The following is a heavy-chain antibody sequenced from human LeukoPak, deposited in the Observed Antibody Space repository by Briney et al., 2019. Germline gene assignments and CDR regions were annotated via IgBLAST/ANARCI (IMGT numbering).Heavy chain of an antibody. J-gene: IGHJ4*02. V-gene: IGHV1-69*15. CDR1: GGTFSSYA. Sequence: SVKVSCKASGGTFSSYAISWVRQAPGQGLEWMGRIIPIFGTANYAQKFQGRVTITADESTSTAYMELSSLRSEDTAVYYFARAVTHVLLWFGELLDWGQGTLVTVSS. D-gene: IGHD3-10*01. CDR3: ARAVTHVLLWFGELLD. CDR2: IIPIFGTA.